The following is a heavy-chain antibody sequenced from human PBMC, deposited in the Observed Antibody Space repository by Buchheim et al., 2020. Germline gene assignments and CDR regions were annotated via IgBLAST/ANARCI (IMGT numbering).Heavy chain of an antibody. D-gene: IGHD2-2*01. J-gene: IGHJ3*02. V-gene: IGHV3-23*01. Sequence: EVQLLESGGGLVQPGGSLRFSCAASGFTFSSYAMSWVRQAPGKGLEWVSAISGSGGSTYYAASVKGRFTISSDNSKNKLYLQMNSLRAEDTAVYYCAKDVARLGYCSSTSCYERAFDIWGQGT. CDR3: AKDVARLGYCSSTSCYERAFDI. CDR1: GFTFSSYA. CDR2: ISGSGGST.